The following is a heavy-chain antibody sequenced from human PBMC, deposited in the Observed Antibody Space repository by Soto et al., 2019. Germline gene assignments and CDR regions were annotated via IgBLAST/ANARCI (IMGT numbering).Heavy chain of an antibody. CDR1: GYTFTSYD. CDR3: AIGQTGSYYYYYYMDV. CDR2: MNPNSGNT. D-gene: IGHD3-10*01. J-gene: IGHJ6*03. Sequence: GASVKVSCKASGYTFTSYDINWVRQATGQGLEWMGWMNPNSGNTGYAQKFQGRATMTRNTSISTAYMELSSLRSEDTALYYCAIGQTGSYYYYYYMDVWGKGTTVTVSS. V-gene: IGHV1-8*01.